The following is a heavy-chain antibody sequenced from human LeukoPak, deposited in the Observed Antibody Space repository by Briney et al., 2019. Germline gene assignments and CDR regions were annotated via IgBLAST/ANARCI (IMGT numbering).Heavy chain of an antibody. CDR2: INPNNGGT. Sequence: AASVKVSCKASGYTFTGYYMHWVRQAPGQGLEWMGWINPNNGGTNYAQKFQGRVTMTSDTSISTAYMEVSWLRSDDTAVYYCARNEPFDYWGQGTLVTVSS. V-gene: IGHV1-2*02. J-gene: IGHJ4*02. CDR1: GYTFTGYY. CDR3: ARNEPFDY. D-gene: IGHD1-14*01.